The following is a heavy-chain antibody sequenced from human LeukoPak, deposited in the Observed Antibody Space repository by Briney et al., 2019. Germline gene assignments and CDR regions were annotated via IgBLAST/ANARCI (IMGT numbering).Heavy chain of an antibody. CDR2: IWYDGSSK. D-gene: IGHD5-18*01. CDR1: GFTFSSYG. J-gene: IGHJ4*02. CDR3: ARGGYSYGYSPTYYFDY. V-gene: IGHV3-33*01. Sequence: PGRSLRLSCAASGFTFSSYGMHWVRQAPGKGLEWVAVIWYDGSSKYYADSVKGRFTISRDNSKNTLYLQMNSLRAEDTAVYYCARGGYSYGYSPTYYFDYWGQGTLVTVSS.